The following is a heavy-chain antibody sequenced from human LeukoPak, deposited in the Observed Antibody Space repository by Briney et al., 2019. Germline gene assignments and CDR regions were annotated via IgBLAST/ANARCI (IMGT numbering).Heavy chain of an antibody. CDR1: GYRFTTYW. CDR3: ARHPITRYYDSSGYSAAGPDY. V-gene: IGHV5-51*01. Sequence: GESLKISCKGSGYRFTTYWIGWVRQMPGKGLEWMGIINPGDSDTRYSPSFQGQVTISADKSISTAYLLWSSLKASDTATYYCARHPITRYYDSSGYSAAGPDYWGQGTLVTVSS. CDR2: INPGDSDT. J-gene: IGHJ4*02. D-gene: IGHD3-22*01.